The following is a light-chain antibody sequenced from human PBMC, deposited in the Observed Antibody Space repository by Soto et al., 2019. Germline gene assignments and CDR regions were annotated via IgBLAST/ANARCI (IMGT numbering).Light chain of an antibody. CDR2: GVS. V-gene: IGKV3D-20*02. CDR3: QQRSDSIT. Sequence: EIVLTQSPGTLSLSPGERATLSCRASQSINNIYFAWYQQKPGQAPRLLIYGVSSRATGIPARLSGRGSGADFTLTISSLEPEDFAVYYCQQRSDSITFGQGTRLEI. CDR1: QSINNIY. J-gene: IGKJ5*01.